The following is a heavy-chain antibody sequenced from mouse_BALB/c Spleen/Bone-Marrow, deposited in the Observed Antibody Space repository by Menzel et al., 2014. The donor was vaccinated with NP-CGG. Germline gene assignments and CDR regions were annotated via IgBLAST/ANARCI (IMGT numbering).Heavy chain of an antibody. V-gene: IGHV8-11*01. Sequence: SSPTLSLTCSFSGFSLSTSGMSIGWIRQPSGRGLEWLAHIWWNDDKYYNPALKSRLTISKDTSNNQVFLXIASVVTADTATYYCARSNFGNYFDYWGRGTTLTVSS. D-gene: IGHD2-1*01. CDR3: ARSNFGNYFDY. CDR1: GFSLSTSGMS. CDR2: IWWNDDK. J-gene: IGHJ2*01.